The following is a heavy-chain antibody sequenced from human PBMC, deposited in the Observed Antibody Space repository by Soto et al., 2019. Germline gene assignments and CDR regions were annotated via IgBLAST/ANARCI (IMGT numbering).Heavy chain of an antibody. CDR2: IGSASSVT. D-gene: IGHD5-12*01. Sequence: PGGSLRLSCAASGFAFSDYGMNWLRQAPEERLEWLAYIGSASSVTYYRDSVQDRFTISRDDARNSLYLRMNSLRDEDAAVYYCARAAPHGYDYWGQGTLVTVS. J-gene: IGHJ4*02. V-gene: IGHV3-48*02. CDR3: ARAAPHGYDY. CDR1: GFAFSDYG.